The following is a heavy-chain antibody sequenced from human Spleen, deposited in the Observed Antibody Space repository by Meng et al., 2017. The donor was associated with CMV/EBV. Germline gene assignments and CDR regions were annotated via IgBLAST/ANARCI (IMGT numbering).Heavy chain of an antibody. CDR3: ARDSYTSLDY. CDR2: ISAYNGNK. J-gene: IGHJ4*02. V-gene: IGHV1-18*01. CDR1: GYTFTRYG. D-gene: IGHD3-16*01. Sequence: QVQLVQSGAEVKKPGASVKGSCKASGYTFTRYGITWVRQAPGQGLEWMGWISAYNGNKHYAQKFQGRVTMTTDTSTSTAYMELRSLRSDDTAVYYCARDSYTSLDYWGQGILVTVSS.